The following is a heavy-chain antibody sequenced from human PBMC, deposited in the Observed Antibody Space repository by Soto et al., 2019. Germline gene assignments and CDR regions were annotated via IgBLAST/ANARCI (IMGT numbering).Heavy chain of an antibody. J-gene: IGHJ4*02. CDR1: GFSFNTYV. CDR2: ILYDGSKE. D-gene: IGHD2-21*01. V-gene: IGHV3-30*18. CDR3: AKGLALMADH. Sequence: GGSLRLSCTDSGFSFNTYVMDWVRQAPGKGLEWVARILYDGSKEYYADPVKGRFTISRDNSKNTLYLQMDRLRVEDTAVYFCAKGLALMADHWGQGAPVTVSS.